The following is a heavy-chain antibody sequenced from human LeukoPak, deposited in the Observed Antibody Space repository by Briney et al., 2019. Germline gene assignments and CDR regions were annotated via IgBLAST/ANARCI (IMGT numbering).Heavy chain of an antibody. CDR2: IYYSGST. J-gene: IGHJ4*02. Sequence: SETLSLTCTVSGGSISSGGYYWSWIRQHPGKGLEWIGYIYYSGSTYYNPSLKSRVTISVDTSKNQFSLKLSSVTAADTAVYYCSRSGCEWDIDYWGQGTLVTVSS. D-gene: IGHD5-12*01. CDR3: SRSGCEWDIDY. V-gene: IGHV4-31*03. CDR1: GGSISSGGYY.